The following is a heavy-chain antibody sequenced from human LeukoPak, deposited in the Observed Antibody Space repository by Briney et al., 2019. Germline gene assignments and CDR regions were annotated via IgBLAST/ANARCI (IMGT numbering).Heavy chain of an antibody. CDR3: TSGAAGMRTFDY. Sequence: GASVKVSCKASGYTFTSYAMHWVRQAPGQRLEWMGWINAGNGNTKYSQKFQGRVTITRDTSASTAYMELSSLRSEDTAVYYCTSGAAGMRTFDYWGQGTLVTVSS. CDR1: GYTFTSYA. CDR2: INAGNGNT. V-gene: IGHV1-3*01. J-gene: IGHJ4*02. D-gene: IGHD6-13*01.